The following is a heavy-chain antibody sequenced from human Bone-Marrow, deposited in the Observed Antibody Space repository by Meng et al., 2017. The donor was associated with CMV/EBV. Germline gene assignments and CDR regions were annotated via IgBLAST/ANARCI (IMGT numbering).Heavy chain of an antibody. CDR3: ARDRFGSTSCYNDY. D-gene: IGHD2-2*02. Sequence: GGSLRLSCVVSGFTFSNYWMTWVRQAPGKGLEWVANIKQDETEKYYVDSVKGRFTISRDNTKNSLYLQMNSLRAEDTAVYYCARDRFGSTSCYNDYWGQGTLVTVSS. CDR2: IKQDETEK. J-gene: IGHJ4*02. CDR1: GFTFSNYW. V-gene: IGHV3-7*01.